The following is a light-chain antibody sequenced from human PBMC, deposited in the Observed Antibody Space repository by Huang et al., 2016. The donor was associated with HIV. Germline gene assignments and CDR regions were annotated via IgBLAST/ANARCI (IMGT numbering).Light chain of an antibody. CDR1: QGISSY. CDR2: AAS. Sequence: AIRMTQSPSSLSASTGDRVTITCRASQGISSYLAWYQQKPGKAPKLLIYAASTLQSGVPSRISGSGFGTDFTLTISSLQSEDLGSYHCQQYYTYPHSCGQGTQLEI. CDR3: QQYYTYPHS. J-gene: IGKJ2*01. V-gene: IGKV1-8*01.